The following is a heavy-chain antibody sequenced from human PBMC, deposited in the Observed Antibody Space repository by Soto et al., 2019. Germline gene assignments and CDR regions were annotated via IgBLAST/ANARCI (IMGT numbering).Heavy chain of an antibody. J-gene: IGHJ6*02. D-gene: IGHD2-15*01. V-gene: IGHV4-34*01. CDR2: INHSGST. CDR3: AGYCSGGSCYLGYYYYGMVV. CDR1: GGSFSGYY. Sequence: SETLSLTCAVYGGSFSGYYWSWIRQPPGKGLEWIGEINHSGSTNYNPSLKSRVTISVDTSKNQFSLKLSSVTAADTAVYYCAGYCSGGSCYLGYYYYGMVVWGQGTTVTVS.